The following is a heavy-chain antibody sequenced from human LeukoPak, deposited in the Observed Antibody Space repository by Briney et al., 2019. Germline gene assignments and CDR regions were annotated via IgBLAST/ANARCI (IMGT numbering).Heavy chain of an antibody. CDR1: GFTFNNYG. CDR2: ISEDGRNK. CDR3: AKDRETTASGTFDF. J-gene: IGHJ4*02. V-gene: IGHV3-30*18. D-gene: IGHD6-13*01. Sequence: AGGSLRLSCAASGFTFNNYGMHYVRQAPGKGLEWVAVISEDGRNKNYADSVKGRFTISRDSSNNTLYLQMNSLRAEDTGVYFCAKDRETTASGTFDFRGQGTLVTVSS.